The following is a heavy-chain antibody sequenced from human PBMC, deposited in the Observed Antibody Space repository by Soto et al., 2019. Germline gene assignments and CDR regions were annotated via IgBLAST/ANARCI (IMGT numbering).Heavy chain of an antibody. CDR2: ISAYNGNT. J-gene: IGHJ4*02. D-gene: IGHD6-19*01. CDR3: ARASLGSGWPLFDY. V-gene: IGHV1-18*01. Sequence: QVQLVQSGAEVKKPGASVKVSCKASGYTFTSYGISWVRQAPGQGLEWMGWISAYNGNTNYAQKLQGRVTMTTDTATSTAYRERRSLRSDDTAVYYCARASLGSGWPLFDYWGQGTLVTVSS. CDR1: GYTFTSYG.